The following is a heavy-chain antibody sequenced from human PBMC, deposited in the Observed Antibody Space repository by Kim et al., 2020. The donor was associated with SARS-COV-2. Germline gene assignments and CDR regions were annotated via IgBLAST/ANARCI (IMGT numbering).Heavy chain of an antibody. CDR3: ARGAFLDGSGYRYYFDF. CDR2: IYSGGRT. D-gene: IGHD3-22*01. Sequence: GGSLRLSCAASGFSVSTKYMSWVRQAPGKGLEWVSVIYSGGRTYYADSVKGRLTLSKDNSKNTLYLQMNSLRAEDTAVYYCARGAFLDGSGYRYYFDFWGQGTLVTVSS. V-gene: IGHV3-66*01. J-gene: IGHJ4*02. CDR1: GFSVSTKY.